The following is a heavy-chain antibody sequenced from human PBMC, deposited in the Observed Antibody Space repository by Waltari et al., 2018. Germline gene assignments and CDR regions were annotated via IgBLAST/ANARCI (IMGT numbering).Heavy chain of an antibody. CDR3: AKGPYGSWYPPFDY. D-gene: IGHD6-13*01. V-gene: IGHV3-23*01. CDR1: GFTFSSYA. CDR2: ISGRGGST. J-gene: IGHJ4*02. Sequence: EVQLLESGGGLVQPGGSLRLSCAASGFTFSSYAMSWVRQAAGKGLEWVSAISGRGGSTYYADSVKGRFTISRGNSKNTLYLQMNSLRAEDTAVYYCAKGPYGSWYPPFDYWGQGTLVTVSS.